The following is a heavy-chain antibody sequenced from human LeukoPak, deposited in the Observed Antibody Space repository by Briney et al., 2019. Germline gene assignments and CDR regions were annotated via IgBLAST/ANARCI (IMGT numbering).Heavy chain of an antibody. CDR2: ISYDGSNK. V-gene: IGHV3-30*18. CDR3: AKVIRWYQLLPFDY. Sequence: GGSLRLSCAASGFTFSSYGMHWDRQAPGKGLEWVAVISYDGSNKYYADSVKGRFTISRDNSKNTLYLQMNSLRAEDTAVYYCAKVIRWYQLLPFDYWGQGTLVTVSS. D-gene: IGHD2-2*01. J-gene: IGHJ4*02. CDR1: GFTFSSYG.